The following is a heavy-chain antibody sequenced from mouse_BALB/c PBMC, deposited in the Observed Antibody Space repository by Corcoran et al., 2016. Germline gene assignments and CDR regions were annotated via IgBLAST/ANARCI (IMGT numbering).Heavy chain of an antibody. J-gene: IGHJ2*01. V-gene: IGHV1-84*02. CDR2: IYPGTGNT. CDR1: GYILTDYY. Sequence: QIQLQQSGPELVKPGASVKISCKASGYILTDYYIKWVKQKSGQGLEWIGWIYPGTGNTKYNEKFKGKATLTVDTSSSTAYMQLSSLTSEDTAVYFCARYITVVDYFDYWGQGTTLTVSS. D-gene: IGHD1-1*01. CDR3: ARYITVVDYFDY.